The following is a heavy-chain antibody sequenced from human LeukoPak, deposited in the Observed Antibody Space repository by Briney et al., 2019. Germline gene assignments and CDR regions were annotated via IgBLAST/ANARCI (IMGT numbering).Heavy chain of an antibody. J-gene: IGHJ4*02. CDR3: ARVPVVVIRYYFDY. V-gene: IGHV4-34*01. CDR2: INHSGST. Sequence: SETLSLTCAVYGGSFSGYYWSWIRQPPGKGLAWIGEINHSGSTNYNPSLKSRVTISVDTSKNQFSLKLSSVTAADTAVYYCARVPVVVIRYYFDYWGQGTLVTVSS. D-gene: IGHD3-22*01. CDR1: GGSFSGYY.